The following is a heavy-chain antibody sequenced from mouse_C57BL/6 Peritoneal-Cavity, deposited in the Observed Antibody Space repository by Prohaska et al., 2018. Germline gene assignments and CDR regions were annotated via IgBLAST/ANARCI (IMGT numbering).Heavy chain of an antibody. CDR3: KRRGFSYY. D-gene: IGHD6-2*01. J-gene: IGHJ2*01. CDR1: GHTFTDHE. Sequence: QEKLRHSGAVLVRGRASVRTSFKDSGHTFTDHEMNRVKQTPVHGLEWIGAIDTETGGTADNQKFKGKAILTADKSACTAYMELRSLTSEDSAVYYCKRRGFSYYWCQGTTLTVSP. V-gene: IGHV1-15*01. CDR2: IDTETGGT.